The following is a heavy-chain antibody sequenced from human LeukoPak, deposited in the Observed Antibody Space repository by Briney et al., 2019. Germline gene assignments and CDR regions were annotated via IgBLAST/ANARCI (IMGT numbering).Heavy chain of an antibody. J-gene: IGHJ4*02. V-gene: IGHV4-34*01. CDR3: ARRGQLLFRGRLVLGSGYFDY. D-gene: IGHD2-2*01. CDR2: INHSGST. Sequence: PSETLSLTCAVYGGSFSGYYRSWIRQPPGKGLEWIGEINHSGSTNYNPSLKSRVTISVDTSKNQFSLKLSSVTAADTAVYYCARRGQLLFRGRLVLGSGYFDYWGQGTLVTVSS. CDR1: GGSFSGYY.